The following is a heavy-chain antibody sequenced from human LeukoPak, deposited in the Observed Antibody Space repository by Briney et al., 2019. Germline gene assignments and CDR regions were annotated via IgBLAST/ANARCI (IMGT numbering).Heavy chain of an antibody. Sequence: SETLSLTCTVSGGSISSSSYYWGWIRQPPGKGLEWIGEINHSGSTNYNPSLKSRVTISVDTSKNQFSLKLSSVTAADTAVYYCARVGYSSSWYFDYWGQGTLVTVSS. D-gene: IGHD6-13*01. J-gene: IGHJ4*02. CDR2: INHSGST. V-gene: IGHV4-39*07. CDR3: ARVGYSSSWYFDY. CDR1: GGSISSSSYY.